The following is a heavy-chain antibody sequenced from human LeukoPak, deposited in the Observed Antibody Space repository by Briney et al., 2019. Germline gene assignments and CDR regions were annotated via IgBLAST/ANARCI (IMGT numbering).Heavy chain of an antibody. CDR2: IHIDYET. CDR1: GLTIRSNY. J-gene: IGHJ3*01. V-gene: IGHV3-66*01. D-gene: IGHD3-22*01. CDR3: ARDGLDSCGPVAFDY. Sequence: PGGSLRLSCVASGLTIRSNYISWVRQAPGEGLQWVSIIHIDYETPYADSVKGRFTMSRDNSRNTWNLQMNSLRSKDPAVYYCARDGLDSCGPVAFDYWGQGTMVTVAS.